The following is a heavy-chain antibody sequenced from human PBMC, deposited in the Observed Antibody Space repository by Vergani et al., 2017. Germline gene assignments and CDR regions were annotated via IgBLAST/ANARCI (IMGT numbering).Heavy chain of an antibody. J-gene: IGHJ4*02. Sequence: QVQLVESGGGVVQPGRSLRLSCAASGFTFSSYGMHWVRQAPGKGLEWVAVISYDGSNKYYADSVKGRFTISRYNSKNTLYLQMNSLRAEDTAVYYCATPRTQQWLLDYWGQGTLVTVSS. CDR1: GFTFSSYG. D-gene: IGHD6-19*01. CDR2: ISYDGSNK. V-gene: IGHV3-30*03. CDR3: ATPRTQQWLLDY.